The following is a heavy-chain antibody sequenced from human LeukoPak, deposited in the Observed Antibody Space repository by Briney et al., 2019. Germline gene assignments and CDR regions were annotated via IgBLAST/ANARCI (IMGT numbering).Heavy chain of an antibody. V-gene: IGHV3-49*04. D-gene: IGHD6-19*01. CDR1: GFTFSDYA. Sequence: GGSLRLSCTASGFTFSDYAMTWVRQAPGKGLEWVGFIRNKANGGTADYAASVRGRFTISRDDSKTIAYLQMNGLRTDDTAVYYCSRAYSTGWLGINDYWGQGALVTVSS. J-gene: IGHJ4*02. CDR2: IRNKANGGTA. CDR3: SRAYSTGWLGINDY.